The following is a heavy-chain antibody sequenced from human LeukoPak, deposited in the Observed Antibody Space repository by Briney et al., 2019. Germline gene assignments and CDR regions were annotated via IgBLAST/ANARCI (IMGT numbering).Heavy chain of an antibody. V-gene: IGHV1-8*01. Sequence: GASVKVSCKASGYTFTSYDINWVRQATGQGLEWMGWMNPNSGNTGYAQKFQGRVTMTRNTSISTAHMELSSLRSEDTAVYYCARGSGSWYWIDYWGQGTLVTVSS. CDR2: MNPNSGNT. CDR1: GYTFTSYD. D-gene: IGHD6-13*01. CDR3: ARGSGSWYWIDY. J-gene: IGHJ4*02.